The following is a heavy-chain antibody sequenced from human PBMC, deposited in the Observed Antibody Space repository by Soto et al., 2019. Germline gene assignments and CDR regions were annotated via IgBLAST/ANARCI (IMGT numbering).Heavy chain of an antibody. CDR3: ARRHSHDFYDKDIYVP. Sequence: GASVKVSCKASGGTFSRYSITWMRQAPGHGLEWIGRIIPIFGIASYAQKFQGRVTITADESTSTAYMELRSLRSDDTAMYYCARRHSHDFYDKDIYVPWGQGTQVTVSS. CDR2: IIPIFGIA. CDR1: GGTFSRYS. V-gene: IGHV1-69*02. J-gene: IGHJ4*02. D-gene: IGHD3-22*01.